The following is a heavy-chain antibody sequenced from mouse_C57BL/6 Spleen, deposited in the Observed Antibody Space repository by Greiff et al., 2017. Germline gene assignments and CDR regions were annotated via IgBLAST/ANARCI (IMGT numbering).Heavy chain of an antibody. CDR1: GFTFSSYA. Sequence: EVKLVESGGGLVKPGGSLKLSCAASGFTFSSYAMSWVRQTPEKRLEWVATISDGGSYTYYPDNVKGRFTMSRDNAKNNLYLPMSHLKSEDTAMYYCAREFPLYDGYHWSFDVWGTGTTVTVSS. J-gene: IGHJ1*03. CDR3: AREFPLYDGYHWSFDV. V-gene: IGHV5-4*01. CDR2: ISDGGSYT. D-gene: IGHD2-3*01.